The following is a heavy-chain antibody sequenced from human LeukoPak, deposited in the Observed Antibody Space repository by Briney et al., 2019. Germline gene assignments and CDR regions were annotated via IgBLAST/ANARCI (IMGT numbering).Heavy chain of an antibody. CDR1: GFTFSTYS. Sequence: GGSLRLSCAASGFTFSTYSMNWVRQAPGKGLEWVSYISSSSTYTNYADSVKGRFTISRDDAKNSLYLQMNSLRAEDTAVYYCAKAGGAYDYWGQGTLVTVSS. CDR2: ISSSSTYT. V-gene: IGHV3-21*05. CDR3: AKAGGAYDY. J-gene: IGHJ4*02. D-gene: IGHD1-26*01.